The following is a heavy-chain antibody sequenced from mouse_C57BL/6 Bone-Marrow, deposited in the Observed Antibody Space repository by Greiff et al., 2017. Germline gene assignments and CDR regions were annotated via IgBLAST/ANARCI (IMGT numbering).Heavy chain of an antibody. CDR1: GYTFTSYD. CDR3: ASSSSPFDY. D-gene: IGHD1-1*01. Sequence: QVQLKESGPELVKPGASVKLSCKASGYTFTSYDINWVKQRPGQGLEWIGWIYPRDGSTKYNEKFKGKATLTVATSSSTAYMELHSLTSEDSAVYFCASSSSPFDYWGQGTTLTVSS. CDR2: IYPRDGST. J-gene: IGHJ2*01. V-gene: IGHV1-85*01.